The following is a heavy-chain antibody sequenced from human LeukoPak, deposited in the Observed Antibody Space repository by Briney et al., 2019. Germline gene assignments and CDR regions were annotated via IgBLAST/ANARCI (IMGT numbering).Heavy chain of an antibody. CDR2: IYYSGST. V-gene: IGHV4-31*03. CDR1: GGSISSGGYY. Sequence: SETLSLTCTVSGGSISSGGYYWNWIRQHPGKGLEWIGYIYYSGSTYYNPSLKSRVTISVDTSKNQFSLKLSSVTAADTAVYYCARVGTDYGASVNWFDPWGQGTLVTVSS. J-gene: IGHJ5*02. CDR3: ARVGTDYGASVNWFDP. D-gene: IGHD4/OR15-4a*01.